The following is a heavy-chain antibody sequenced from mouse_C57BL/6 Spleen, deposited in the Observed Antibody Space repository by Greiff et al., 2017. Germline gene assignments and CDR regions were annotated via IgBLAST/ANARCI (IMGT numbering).Heavy chain of an antibody. J-gene: IGHJ4*01. CDR2: IDPEDGDT. D-gene: IGHD3-2*02. CDR3: TTLTGYDAMDY. Sequence: VQLQQSGAELVRPGASVKLSCTASGFNIKDYYMHWVKQRPEQGLEWIGRIDPEDGDTEYAPKIQGKATMTAATSSNKPYLQLSILTSEATAVYCCTTLTGYDAMDYWGQGTPVTFSS. CDR1: GFNIKDYY. V-gene: IGHV14-1*01.